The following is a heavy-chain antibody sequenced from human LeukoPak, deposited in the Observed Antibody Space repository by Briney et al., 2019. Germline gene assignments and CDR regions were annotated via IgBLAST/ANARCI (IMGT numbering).Heavy chain of an antibody. Sequence: SETLSLTCTVSGGSMSPYHWSWIRQPPGKGLEWTGYIYYSGSTNYNPSLKSRVTISVDTSKNQFSLKVTSVTAADTAVYYCARGHDGVVGWFAPWGRGTLVTVSS. D-gene: IGHD2-15*01. J-gene: IGHJ5*02. V-gene: IGHV4-59*01. CDR1: GGSMSPYH. CDR2: IYYSGST. CDR3: ARGHDGVVGWFAP.